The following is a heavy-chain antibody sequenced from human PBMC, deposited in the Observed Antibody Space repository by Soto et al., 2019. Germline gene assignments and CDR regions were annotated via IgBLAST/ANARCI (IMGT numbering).Heavy chain of an antibody. V-gene: IGHV4-39*01. CDR3: ARRDELGFDY. Sequence: ETLSQTSTPSGGSTRTSIHYYLPWIRQPPGKGLKWIGSINYSGSTYYNPSLKSQVTISVDTSKNQFSLKLSYVTAADTAVYYCARRDELGFDYWGQGTLVTVS. CDR1: GGSTRTSIHYY. CDR2: INYSGST. J-gene: IGHJ4*02. D-gene: IGHD7-27*01.